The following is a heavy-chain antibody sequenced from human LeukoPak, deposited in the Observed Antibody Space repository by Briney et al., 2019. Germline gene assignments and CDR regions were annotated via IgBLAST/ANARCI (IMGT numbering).Heavy chain of an antibody. D-gene: IGHD1-20*01. CDR1: GGSISSSSYY. J-gene: IGHJ4*02. Sequence: SETLSLTCTVSGGSISSSSYYWGWIRQPPGKGLEWIGSIYYSGSTYYNPSLKSRVTISVDTSKNQFSMQLHSVIPDDTAVYYCAREAGWYNWNPFDSWGQGTLVTVPS. V-gene: IGHV4-39*02. CDR2: IYYSGST. CDR3: AREAGWYNWNPFDS.